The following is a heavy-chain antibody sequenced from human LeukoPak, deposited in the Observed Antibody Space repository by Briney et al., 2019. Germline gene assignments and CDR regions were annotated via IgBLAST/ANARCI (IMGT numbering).Heavy chain of an antibody. Sequence: GGSLRLSCAASGFTFSTYGTNWVRQAPGKGLEWVSAVSGSGSTTYYARSVKGRFTVSRDNSKNTLYLQMNSLRVDDTVVYYCAKSLDYGGNRARLDFWGQGTLVTVSS. CDR1: GFTFSTYG. CDR3: AKSLDYGGNRARLDF. D-gene: IGHD4-23*01. V-gene: IGHV3-23*01. CDR2: VSGSGSTT. J-gene: IGHJ4*02.